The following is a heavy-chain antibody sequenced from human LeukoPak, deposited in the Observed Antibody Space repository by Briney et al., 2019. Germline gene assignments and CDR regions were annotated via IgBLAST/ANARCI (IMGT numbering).Heavy chain of an antibody. V-gene: IGHV4-34*01. CDR2: INHSGST. CDR3: ARDVYSSSWYMYYFDY. Sequence: SETLSLTCAVYGGSFSGYYWSWIRQPPGKGLEWIGEINHSGSTNYNPSLKSRVTISVDTSKNQFSLKLSSVTAADTAVYYCARDVYSSSWYMYYFDYWGQGTLVTVSS. D-gene: IGHD6-13*01. J-gene: IGHJ4*02. CDR1: GGSFSGYY.